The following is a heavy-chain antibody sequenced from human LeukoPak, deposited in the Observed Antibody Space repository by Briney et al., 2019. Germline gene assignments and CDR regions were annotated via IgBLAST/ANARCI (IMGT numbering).Heavy chain of an antibody. CDR3: TTDVLDRDFWSGGGWFDP. D-gene: IGHD3-3*01. CDR1: GFTFSNAW. J-gene: IGHJ5*02. CDR2: IMSKPDGGTT. Sequence: PGGSLRLSCAASGFTFSNAWLTWVRQAPGKGLEWVSRIMSKPDGGTTDYAAPVKGRFTISRDDSKNTLYLQMNSLKTEDTAVYYCTTDVLDRDFWSGGGWFDPWGQGTLVTVSS. V-gene: IGHV3-15*01.